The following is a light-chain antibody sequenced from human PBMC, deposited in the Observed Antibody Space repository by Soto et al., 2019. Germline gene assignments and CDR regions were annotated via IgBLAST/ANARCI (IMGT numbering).Light chain of an antibody. CDR3: QQYSSFST. CDR1: QSITSW. Sequence: VQKTQSRSSVTATVGDRVTITCRASQSITSWLAWYQQKPGKAPKLLMFDASSLEGGVPSRFSGSGSGTEFTLTISSLQPDDFATYHCQQYSSFSTSGQRIKV. V-gene: IGKV1-5*01. J-gene: IGKJ1*01. CDR2: DAS.